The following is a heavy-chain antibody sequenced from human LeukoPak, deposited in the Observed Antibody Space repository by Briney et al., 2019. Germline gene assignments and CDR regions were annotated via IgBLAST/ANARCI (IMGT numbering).Heavy chain of an antibody. Sequence: GGSLRLSCAASGFIVSNNYTSWVRQAPGKGLEWVSIIYSDGDTYYSDSVKGRFTISRDNSKNTLYLQMNSLRAEDTAVYYCARGGSTRLGNYYYYYGLDVWGQGTTVTVSS. CDR1: GFIVSNNY. D-gene: IGHD1-26*01. V-gene: IGHV3-53*01. CDR3: ARGGSTRLGNYYYYYGLDV. CDR2: IYSDGDT. J-gene: IGHJ6*02.